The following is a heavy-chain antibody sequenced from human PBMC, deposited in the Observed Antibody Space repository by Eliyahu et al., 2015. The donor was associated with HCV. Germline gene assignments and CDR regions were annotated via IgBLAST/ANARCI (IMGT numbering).Heavy chain of an antibody. CDR1: GGSISSYY. CDR2: IYYSGST. D-gene: IGHD1-26*01. CDR3: AREGGYYAFDY. Sequence: QVQLQESGPGLVKPSETLSLTCTVSGGSISSYYWSWIRQPPGKGLEWIGYIYYSGSTNYNPSLKSRVTISVDTSKNQFSLKLSSVTAADTAVYYCAREGGYYAFDYWGQGTLVTVSS. J-gene: IGHJ4*02. V-gene: IGHV4-59*01.